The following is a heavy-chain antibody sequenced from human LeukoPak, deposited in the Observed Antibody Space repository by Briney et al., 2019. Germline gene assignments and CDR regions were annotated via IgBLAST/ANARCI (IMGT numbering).Heavy chain of an antibody. CDR3: ARDKGKWEHLRYFDY. V-gene: IGHV1-18*01. Sequence: GASVKASCKASGYTFSSYGISWVRQAPGQGLEWMGWISAYNGNTKYAQKLQGRVTMTTDTSTSTAYMELRSLRSDDTAVYYCARDKGKWEHLRYFDYWGQGTLVTVSS. D-gene: IGHD1-26*01. CDR1: GYTFSSYG. CDR2: ISAYNGNT. J-gene: IGHJ4*02.